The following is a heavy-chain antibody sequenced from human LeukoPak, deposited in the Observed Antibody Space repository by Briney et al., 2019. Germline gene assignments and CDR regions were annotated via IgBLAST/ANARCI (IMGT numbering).Heavy chain of an antibody. J-gene: IGHJ6*03. CDR2: ISTSATYI. V-gene: IGHV3-11*04. D-gene: IGHD3-10*01. CDR1: GFTFSDYY. CDR3: ARSAYYGQDYYYYMDV. Sequence: PGGSLRLSCAASGFTFSDYYMSWIRQAPGKGLEWVSYISTSATYIYYADSVKGRFAISRDNAKNSLDLQMNSLRAEDTAVYYCARSAYYGQDYYYYMDVWGKGTTVTISS.